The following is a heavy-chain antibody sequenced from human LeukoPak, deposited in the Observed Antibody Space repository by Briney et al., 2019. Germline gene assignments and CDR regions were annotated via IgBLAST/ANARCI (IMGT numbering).Heavy chain of an antibody. CDR3: ARNSTVTTPPFDY. CDR2: ISAYNGNT. V-gene: IGHV1-18*01. D-gene: IGHD4-17*01. CDR1: VYTFAIYG. Sequence: ASVTVSFKSSVYTFAIYGINWVRQAPGQGLEWMGWISAYNGNTNYAQKLQGRVTMTTDTSTSTAYMELRSLRSDDTAVYYCARNSTVTTPPFDYWGQGTLVTVSS. J-gene: IGHJ4*02.